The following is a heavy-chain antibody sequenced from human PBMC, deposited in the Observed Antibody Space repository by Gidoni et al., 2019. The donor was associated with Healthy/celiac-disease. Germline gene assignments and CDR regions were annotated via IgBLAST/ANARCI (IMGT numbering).Heavy chain of an antibody. V-gene: IGHV1-69*01. Sequence: QVQLGQSGAEVKKPGSSVKVSCKASGGTFSSYAISWVRQAPGQGLEWMGGIIPIFGTANYAQKFQGRVTITADESTSTAYMELSSLRSEDTAVYYCARSVPGYYGDYVGIDYWGQGTLVTVSS. CDR3: ARSVPGYYGDYVGIDY. CDR1: GGTFSSYA. J-gene: IGHJ4*02. D-gene: IGHD4-17*01. CDR2: IIPIFGTA.